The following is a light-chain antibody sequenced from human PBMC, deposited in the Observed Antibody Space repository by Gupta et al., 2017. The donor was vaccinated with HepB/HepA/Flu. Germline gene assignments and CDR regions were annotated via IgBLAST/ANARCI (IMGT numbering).Light chain of an antibody. CDR2: ANS. V-gene: IGLV1-40*01. CDR1: RSNIGAHYD. Sequence: QSVLTQPPSVSGAPGRRVTISCTGSRSNIGAHYDVNWYQHLPGTSPNLLIYANSNRPSGFPDRFSGSKSGTSASLAITGLQAEDEAHYYCQSCYNSLTAVVFGGGTKLTVL. CDR3: QSCYNSLTAVV. J-gene: IGLJ2*01.